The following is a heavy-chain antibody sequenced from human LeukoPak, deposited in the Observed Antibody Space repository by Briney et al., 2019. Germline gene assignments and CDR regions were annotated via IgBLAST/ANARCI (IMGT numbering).Heavy chain of an antibody. J-gene: IGHJ6*02. V-gene: IGHV4-34*01. CDR2: INRSGST. D-gene: IGHD3-10*01. CDR1: GGSFSGYY. Sequence: PSETLSLTCAVYGGSFSGYYWSWIRQPPGKGLEWIGEINRSGSTNYNPSLKSRVTISVDTSKNQFSLKLSSVTAADTAVYYCARVPTRYGSGSYYYYGMDVWGQGTTVTVSS. CDR3: ARVPTRYGSGSYYYYGMDV.